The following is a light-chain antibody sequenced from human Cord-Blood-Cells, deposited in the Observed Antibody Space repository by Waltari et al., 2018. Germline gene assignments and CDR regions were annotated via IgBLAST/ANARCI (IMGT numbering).Light chain of an antibody. CDR2: DVS. CDR3: SSYTSSSTLV. J-gene: IGLJ2*01. Sequence: QSALTQPASVSGSPRHSITTPCTGTSTDVGGYNYVSWYQQHPGKAPKLMIYDVSNRPSGVSNRFSGSKSGNTASLTISGLQAEDEADYYCSSYTSSSTLVFGGGTKLTVL. CDR1: STDVGGYNY. V-gene: IGLV2-14*01.